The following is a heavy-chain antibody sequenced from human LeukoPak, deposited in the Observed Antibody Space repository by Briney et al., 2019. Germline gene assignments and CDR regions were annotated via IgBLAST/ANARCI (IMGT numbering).Heavy chain of an antibody. CDR3: AKEPREYCSSTSCPNWFDS. V-gene: IGHV3-23*01. Sequence: GGSLRLSCAASGFTFNNYAMSWFRQAPGKGLEWVSAISASGGTTYYADSVKGRFTISRDNSENTLFLQMNSLRAEDTAVYYCAKEPREYCSSTSCPNWFDSWGQGTLVTVSS. D-gene: IGHD2-2*01. CDR2: ISASGGTT. CDR1: GFTFNNYA. J-gene: IGHJ5*01.